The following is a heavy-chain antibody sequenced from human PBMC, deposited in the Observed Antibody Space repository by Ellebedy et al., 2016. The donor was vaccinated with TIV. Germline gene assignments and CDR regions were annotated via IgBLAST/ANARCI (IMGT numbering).Heavy chain of an antibody. CDR1: GFTFSDYY. Sequence: GESLKISCAASGFTFSDYYISWIRQAPGKGLEWVSYISSSSSYTNYADSVKGRFTISRDNAKNSLYLQMNSLRADDTAVYYCAKSGGLFSLRNALDNWGQGTLVTVSS. CDR3: AKSGGLFSLRNALDN. J-gene: IGHJ4*02. CDR2: ISSSSSYT. D-gene: IGHD2-15*01. V-gene: IGHV3-11*03.